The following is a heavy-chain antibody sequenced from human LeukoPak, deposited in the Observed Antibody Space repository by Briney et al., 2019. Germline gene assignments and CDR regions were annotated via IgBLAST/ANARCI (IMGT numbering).Heavy chain of an antibody. CDR3: ARGEYYYDSSGYPGY. V-gene: IGHV3-33*01. CDR2: IWFDGNNK. J-gene: IGHJ4*02. D-gene: IGHD3-22*01. Sequence: GRSLRLSCAASGFTFSSYGMHWVRQAPGKGLEWVAVIWFDGNNKYYADSVKGRFTISRDNSKNTLYLQMNSLRAEDTDVYYCARGEYYYDSSGYPGYWGQGSLVTVSS. CDR1: GFTFSSYG.